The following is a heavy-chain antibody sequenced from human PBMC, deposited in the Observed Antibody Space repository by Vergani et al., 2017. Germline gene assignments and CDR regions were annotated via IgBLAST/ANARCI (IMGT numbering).Heavy chain of an antibody. D-gene: IGHD3/OR15-3a*01. CDR1: GGTFSSYA. Sequence: QVQLVQSGAEVKKPGSSVKVSCKASGGTFSSYAISWVRQATGQGLEWMGWMNPNSGNTGYAQKFQGRVTMTRNTSISTAYMELSSLRSEDTAVYYCARGRGRYNWFDPWGQGTLVTVSS. CDR3: ARGRGRYNWFDP. J-gene: IGHJ5*02. CDR2: MNPNSGNT. V-gene: IGHV1-8*02.